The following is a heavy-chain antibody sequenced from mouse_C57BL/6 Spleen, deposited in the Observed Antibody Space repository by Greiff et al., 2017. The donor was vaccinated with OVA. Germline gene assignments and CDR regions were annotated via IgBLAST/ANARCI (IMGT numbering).Heavy chain of an antibody. V-gene: IGHV1-69*01. CDR1: GYTFTSYW. D-gene: IGHD2-5*01. Sequence: QVQLQQPGAELVMPGASVKLSCKASGYTFTSYWMHWVKQRPGQGLEWIGEIDPADSNTNYNEKFKGKSTLTVDKSSSTAYMQLSSLTSEDSAVYYCARGYSNCLYAIGDWGQRTSVPVSS. CDR3: ARGYSNCLYAIGD. CDR2: IDPADSNT. J-gene: IGHJ4*01.